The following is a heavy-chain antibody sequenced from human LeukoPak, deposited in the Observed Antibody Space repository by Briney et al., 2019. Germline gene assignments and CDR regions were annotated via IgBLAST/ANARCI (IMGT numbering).Heavy chain of an antibody. J-gene: IGHJ4*02. Sequence: GGSLRLSCAASGFTFSNYAMSWVRQAPGKGLEWVASIKNDGSEKYYVDSVRGRYTISRDNTKNSLYLQMSSLRAEDTAVYYCATDRGWRTSGYYLYYFEYWGQGTLVTFSS. D-gene: IGHD3-3*01. V-gene: IGHV3-7*01. CDR2: IKNDGSEK. CDR3: ATDRGWRTSGYYLYYFEY. CDR1: GFTFSNYA.